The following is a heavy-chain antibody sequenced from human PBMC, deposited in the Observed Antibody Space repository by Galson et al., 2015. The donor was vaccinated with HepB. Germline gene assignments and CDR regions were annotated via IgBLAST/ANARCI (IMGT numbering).Heavy chain of an antibody. D-gene: IGHD3-9*01. CDR1: GYTFTSYD. CDR3: ARALETGPGPDYYYYYMDV. Sequence: SVKVSCKASGYTFTSYDINWVRQATGQGLEWMGWMNPNSGNTGYAQKFQGRVTMTRNTSISTAYMELSSLRSEDTAVYYCARALETGPGPDYYYYYMDVWGKGTTVTVSS. V-gene: IGHV1-8*01. CDR2: MNPNSGNT. J-gene: IGHJ6*03.